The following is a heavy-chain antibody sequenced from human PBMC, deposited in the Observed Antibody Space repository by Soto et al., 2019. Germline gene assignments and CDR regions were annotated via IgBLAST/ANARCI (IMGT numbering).Heavy chain of an antibody. CDR3: ASGGDYPFLYCLDWFDP. Sequence: AAVKVSCKASGYSFSTYDIKWVGQATGQGVEGMGWMNPNRGDTGYAEKFQGRGTKTRNNAKNTAYLELGSLTAEGTAGYYCASGGDYPFLYCLDWFDPWGQGTLVTVSS. CDR1: GYSFSTYD. CDR2: MNPNRGDT. J-gene: IGHJ5*02. D-gene: IGHD3-3*01. V-gene: IGHV1-8*01.